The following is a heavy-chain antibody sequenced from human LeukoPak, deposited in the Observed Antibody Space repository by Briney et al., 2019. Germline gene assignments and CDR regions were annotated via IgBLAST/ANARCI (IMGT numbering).Heavy chain of an antibody. D-gene: IGHD2-2*01. CDR1: GYTFTSYA. CDR2: INAGNGNT. CDR3: ARGPRVPAASLYYYYYMDV. V-gene: IGHV1-3*01. Sequence: ASVKVSCKASGYTFTSYAMHWVRQAPGQRLEWMGWINAGNGNTKYSQKFQGRVTITRDTSASTAYIELSSLRSEDTAVYYCARGPRVPAASLYYYYYMDVWGKGTTVTVSS. J-gene: IGHJ6*03.